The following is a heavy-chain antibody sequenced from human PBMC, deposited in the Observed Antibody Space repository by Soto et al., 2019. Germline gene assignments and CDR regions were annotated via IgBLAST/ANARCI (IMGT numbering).Heavy chain of an antibody. D-gene: IGHD3-10*01. V-gene: IGHV3-23*01. Sequence: EVQLLESGGGLVQPGGSLRLSCAASGFTFSSYAMSWVRQAPGKGLEWVSAMSGSGGSTYYADSVKGRFTISRDNSKNTLYLQMNSLRAEDTAVYYCAKAGDGTGYYGMDVWGQGTTVTVSS. J-gene: IGHJ6*02. CDR2: MSGSGGST. CDR1: GFTFSSYA. CDR3: AKAGDGTGYYGMDV.